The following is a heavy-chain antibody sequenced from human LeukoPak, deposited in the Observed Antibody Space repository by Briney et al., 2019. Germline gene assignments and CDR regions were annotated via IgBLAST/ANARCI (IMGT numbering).Heavy chain of an antibody. D-gene: IGHD2-15*01. CDR3: ATRYCSGGSCCFDP. CDR2: INYSGST. Sequence: SETLSLTCTVSGGSISSYYWSWIRQPPGKGLEWIGCINYSGSTNYNPSLKSRVSISVDTSKNPFSLKLSSVTAADTAVYYCATRYCSGGSCCFDPWGQGTLVTVSS. J-gene: IGHJ5*02. V-gene: IGHV4-59*08. CDR1: GGSISSYY.